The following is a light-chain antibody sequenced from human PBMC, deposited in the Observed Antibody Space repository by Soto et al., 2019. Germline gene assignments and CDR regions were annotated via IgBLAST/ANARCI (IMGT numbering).Light chain of an antibody. CDR2: YDN. J-gene: IGLJ2*01. CDR3: QVWDSSSDLRGV. CDR1: NIGSKS. Sequence: SYELTQPPSVSVAPGKTARITCGGNNIGSKSVHWYQQKQGQAPVLVIYYDNDRPSGIPERFSGSNSGNTATLTISRVEAGDEADYYCQVWDSSSDLRGVFGGGTKLTVL. V-gene: IGLV3-21*04.